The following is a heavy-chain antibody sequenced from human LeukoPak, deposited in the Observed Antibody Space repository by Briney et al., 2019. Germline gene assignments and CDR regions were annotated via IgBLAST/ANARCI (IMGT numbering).Heavy chain of an antibody. J-gene: IGHJ4*02. CDR3: ARDRLGYCSGGSCYLFRY. Sequence: AGGSLRLSCAASGFTFSSYAMHWVRQAPGKGLEWVAVISYDGSNKYYADSVKGRFTISRDNSKNTLYLQMNSLRAEDTAVYYCARDRLGYCSGGSCYLFRYWGQGTLVTVSS. D-gene: IGHD2-15*01. V-gene: IGHV3-30-3*01. CDR1: GFTFSSYA. CDR2: ISYDGSNK.